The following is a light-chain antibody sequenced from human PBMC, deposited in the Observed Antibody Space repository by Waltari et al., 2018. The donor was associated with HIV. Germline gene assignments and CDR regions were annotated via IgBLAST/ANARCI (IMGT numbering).Light chain of an antibody. CDR2: GAS. V-gene: IGKV3-15*01. CDR3: QQYNNWGT. Sequence: EIVMTQSPATLSVSPGERATLSCRASQSVSRNLAWYQQKPGQAPRLLIYGASTRATGSPARLSGSGSGTEFTLTISSLQSEDFAVYYCQQYNNWGTFGQGTKVEI. J-gene: IGKJ1*01. CDR1: QSVSRN.